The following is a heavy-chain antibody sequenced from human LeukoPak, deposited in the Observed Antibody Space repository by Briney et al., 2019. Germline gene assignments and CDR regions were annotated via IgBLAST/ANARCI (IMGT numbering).Heavy chain of an antibody. D-gene: IGHD5-18*01. Sequence: GGSLRLSCTASGLTFSSHWMHWVRQAPGKGLVWVSHINSDGSITSYADSVKGRFTISRDNAKNTLYLQMNSLRAEDTAVYYCARDAVDTANAVWGQGTTVTVSS. CDR2: INSDGSIT. CDR3: ARDAVDTANAV. J-gene: IGHJ6*02. CDR1: GLTFSSHW. V-gene: IGHV3-74*01.